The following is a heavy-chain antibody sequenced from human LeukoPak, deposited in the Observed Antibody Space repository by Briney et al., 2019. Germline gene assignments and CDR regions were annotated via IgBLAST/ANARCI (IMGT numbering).Heavy chain of an antibody. CDR2: IYPGDSDT. CDR3: ARGVVATQTPAGGHPDY. J-gene: IGHJ4*02. D-gene: IGHD5-12*01. CDR1: GYSFTSYW. V-gene: IGHV5-51*01. Sequence: GESLKISCKGSGYSFTSYWIGWVRQMPGKGLEWMGIIYPGDSDTRYSPSLQGQVTISADKSISTAYLQWSSLKASDTAMYYCARGVVATQTPAGGHPDYWGQGTLVTVSS.